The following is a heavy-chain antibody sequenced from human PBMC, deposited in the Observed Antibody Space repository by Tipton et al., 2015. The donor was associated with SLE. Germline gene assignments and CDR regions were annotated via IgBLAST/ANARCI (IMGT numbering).Heavy chain of an antibody. J-gene: IGHJ3*02. CDR3: ARQPAAFDI. Sequence: LRLSCTVSGGSINSRDYHWGWIRQPPGKGLEWIGNIYYSGSTYHNPSLRSRVTISVDTSKNQFSLKLSSGTAADTAVYYCARQPAAFDIWGQGTRVTVSS. CDR1: GGSINSRDYH. CDR2: IYYSGST. V-gene: IGHV4-39*01.